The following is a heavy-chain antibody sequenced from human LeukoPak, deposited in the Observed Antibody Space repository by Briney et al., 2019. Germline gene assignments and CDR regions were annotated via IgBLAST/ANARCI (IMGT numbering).Heavy chain of an antibody. V-gene: IGHV4-61*02. D-gene: IGHD3-10*01. J-gene: IGHJ6*03. CDR1: GGSISSGSYY. CDR3: ARDRGVRTYYYMDV. Sequence: SETLSLTCTVSGGSISSGSYYWSWIRQPAGKGLEWIGRIYTSGSTNYNPSLKSRFTISVDTSKNQFSLKLSSVTAADTAVYYCARDRGVRTYYYMDVWGKGTTVTVSS. CDR2: IYTSGST.